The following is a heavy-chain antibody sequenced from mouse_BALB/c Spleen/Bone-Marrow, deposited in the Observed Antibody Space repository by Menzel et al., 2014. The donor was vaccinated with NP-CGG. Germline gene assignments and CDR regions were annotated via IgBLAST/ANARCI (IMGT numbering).Heavy chain of an antibody. CDR3: ARYYDYDWYFDV. CDR1: GYTFTDYV. V-gene: IGHV1-81*01. J-gene: IGHJ1*01. CDR2: IYPGSGST. D-gene: IGHD2-4*01. Sequence: QVQLQQSGPELVKPGASMKMSCKASGYTFTDYVISWVKQRTGQGLEWIGEIYPGSGSTYYNEKFKGEATLTADKSSNTAYMQLSSLTSEDSAVYFCARYYDYDWYFDVWGAGTTVTVSS.